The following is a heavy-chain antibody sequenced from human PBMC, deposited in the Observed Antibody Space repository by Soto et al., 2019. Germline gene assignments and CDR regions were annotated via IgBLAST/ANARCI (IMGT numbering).Heavy chain of an antibody. CDR3: TKDRHPDGIWTFDS. V-gene: IGHV3-23*01. CDR1: GFTFGTYT. D-gene: IGHD3-9*01. J-gene: IGHJ4*02. Sequence: PGGSLRLSCAASGFTFGTYTMNWVRQAPGKGLEWVSALGGGGDTDYAESVKGRFTISRDYSKNILLLQMNSLRDEDSAIYYCTKDRHPDGIWTFDSWGQGTLVTVS. CDR2: LGGGGDT.